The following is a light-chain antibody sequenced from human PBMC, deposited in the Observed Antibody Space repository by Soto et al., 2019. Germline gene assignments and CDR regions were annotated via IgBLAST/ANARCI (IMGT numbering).Light chain of an antibody. CDR3: QKHNTVPLT. CDR1: HDISNY. J-gene: IGKJ3*01. Sequence: DVQMTQSPSSLSASVGDRVTITCRASHDISNYVAWLQQKPGKAPKLLIYAASTLQPGVPSRFSGGGSGVDFTLTISSLQPEDVATYYCQKHNTVPLTFGTGTKVDIK. V-gene: IGKV1-27*01. CDR2: AAS.